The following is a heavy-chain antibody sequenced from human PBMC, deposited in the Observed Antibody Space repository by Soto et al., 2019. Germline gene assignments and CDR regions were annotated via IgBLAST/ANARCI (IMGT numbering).Heavy chain of an antibody. J-gene: IGHJ5*02. Sequence: SLRLSCSASGFTFSMFSMHWVRQAPGKGLEYVSGISSNGDSTYYADSVKGRFTISRDNSKNTLYLQMSSLRAVDTAVYYCVHPRSTVQIPPTWGQGTLVTAPQ. CDR1: GFTFSMFS. V-gene: IGHV3-64D*06. CDR2: ISSNGDST. D-gene: IGHD4-17*01. CDR3: VHPRSTVQIPPT.